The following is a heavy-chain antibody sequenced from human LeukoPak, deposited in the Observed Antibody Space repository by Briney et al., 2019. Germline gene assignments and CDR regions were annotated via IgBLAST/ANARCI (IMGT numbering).Heavy chain of an antibody. CDR3: AKDRIPLYYGYSFDY. CDR1: GFTFSSYA. Sequence: QPGRSLRLSCAASGFTFSSYAMSWVRQAPGKGLEWVSAISGSGGSTYYADSVKGRFTISRDNSKNTLYLQMNSLRAEDTAVYYCAKDRIPLYYGYSFDYWGQGTLVTVSS. J-gene: IGHJ4*02. D-gene: IGHD3-10*01. V-gene: IGHV3-23*01. CDR2: ISGSGGST.